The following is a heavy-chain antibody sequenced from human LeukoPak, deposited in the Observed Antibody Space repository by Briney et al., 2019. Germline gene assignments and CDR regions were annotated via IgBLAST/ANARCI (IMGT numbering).Heavy chain of an antibody. D-gene: IGHD3-22*01. V-gene: IGHV3-9*01. Sequence: GRSLRLSCAASGFTFDDYAMHWVRQAPGKGLEWVSGISWNSGSIGYADSVKGRFTISRDNSKNTLYLQMNSLRAEDTAVYYCAKDYYDSSGYYGGWGQGTLVTVSS. CDR3: AKDYYDSSGYYGG. CDR2: ISWNSGSI. J-gene: IGHJ4*02. CDR1: GFTFDDYA.